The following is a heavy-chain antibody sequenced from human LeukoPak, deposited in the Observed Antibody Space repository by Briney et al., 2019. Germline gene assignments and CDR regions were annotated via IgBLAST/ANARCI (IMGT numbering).Heavy chain of an antibody. Sequence: SETLSLTCTVSGGSISSYYWSWIRQPAGKGLEWIGRIYTSGSTNYNPSLKSRVTMSVDTSKNQFSLKLSSVTAADTAVYYCAREGYYYGSGSNNPFDYWGQGTLVTVSS. CDR1: GGSISSYY. CDR2: IYTSGST. J-gene: IGHJ4*02. D-gene: IGHD3-10*01. V-gene: IGHV4-4*07. CDR3: AREGYYYGSGSNNPFDY.